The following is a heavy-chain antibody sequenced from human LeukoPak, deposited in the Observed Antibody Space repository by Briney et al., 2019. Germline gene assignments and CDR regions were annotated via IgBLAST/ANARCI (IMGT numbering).Heavy chain of an antibody. CDR1: GFTFSSYA. J-gene: IGHJ4*02. CDR2: ISYDGSNK. V-gene: IGHV3-30*04. D-gene: IGHD5-18*01. CDR3: ARDGRDTAMVTPGY. Sequence: PGGSLRLSCAASGFTFSSYAMHWVRQAPGKGLEWVAVISYDGSNKYYADSVKGRFTISRDNSKNTLYLQMNSLGAEDTAVHYCARDGRDTAMVTPGYWGQGTLVTVSS.